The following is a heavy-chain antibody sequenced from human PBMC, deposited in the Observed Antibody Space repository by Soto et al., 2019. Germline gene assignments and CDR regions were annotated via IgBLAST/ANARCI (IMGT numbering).Heavy chain of an antibody. Sequence: QVQLQESGPGLVKPSQTLSLTCTVSGGSISSGDYYWSWIRQPPGKGLEWIGYIYYSGSTYYNPSLKSRVTISVDTSKNQFSLKLSSVTAADTAVYYCARGGPLYCSSTSCYSVWSWFDPWGQGTLVTVSS. CDR1: GGSISSGDYY. J-gene: IGHJ5*02. CDR3: ARGGPLYCSSTSCYSVWSWFDP. D-gene: IGHD2-2*01. CDR2: IYYSGST. V-gene: IGHV4-30-4*01.